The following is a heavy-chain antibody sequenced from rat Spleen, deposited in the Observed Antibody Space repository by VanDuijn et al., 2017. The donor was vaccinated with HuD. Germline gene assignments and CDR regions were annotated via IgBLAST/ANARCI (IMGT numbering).Heavy chain of an antibody. J-gene: IGHJ2*01. V-gene: IGHV2-47*01. CDR2: IWSTGGT. CDR1: GLSLTTNS. Sequence: QVQLEESGPGLVQTSQTLSLTCTVSGLSLTTNSVSWIRQPPGKGLEWMGVIWSTGGTDYKSDMKSRLSINRDTSKSQVFLKLNSLQTEDTAMYFCARNEAGNFYFDYWDQGVMVTVSS. CDR3: ARNEAGNFYFDY. D-gene: IGHD5-1*01.